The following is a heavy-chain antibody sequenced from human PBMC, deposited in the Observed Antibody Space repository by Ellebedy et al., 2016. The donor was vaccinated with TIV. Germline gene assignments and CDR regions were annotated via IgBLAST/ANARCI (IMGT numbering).Heavy chain of an antibody. CDR1: GYTFTGYY. D-gene: IGHD5-24*01. CDR3: ARGLGWLQRDSDY. J-gene: IGHJ4*02. V-gene: IGHV1-2*06. CDR2: INPDRGDT. Sequence: AASVKVSCKASGYTFTGYYIHWVRQAPGEGLEWMGRINPDRGDTDYAQKFQGRFTMTRDTSISTAYMEMSRLRSGDTAVYFCARGLGWLQRDSDYWGQGTLVTVSS.